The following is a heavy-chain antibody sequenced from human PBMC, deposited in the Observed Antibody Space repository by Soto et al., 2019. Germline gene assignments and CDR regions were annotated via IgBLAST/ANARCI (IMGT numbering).Heavy chain of an antibody. CDR1: GFDVRSNF. V-gene: IGHV3-53*02. J-gene: IGHJ4*02. Sequence: EVQLVETGGGLIQPGGSPRLSCAASGFDVRSNFMSWVRQVPGKGLEWVSAIYSGGNTVYADSVKGRFTISRDISNNTVYLQLNTLRAEDTAVYYCARDRGYFDYWGLGTLVTVYS. CDR3: ARDRGYFDY. CDR2: IYSGGNT.